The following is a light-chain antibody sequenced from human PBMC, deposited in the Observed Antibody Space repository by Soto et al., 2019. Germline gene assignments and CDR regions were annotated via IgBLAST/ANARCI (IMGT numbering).Light chain of an antibody. V-gene: IGKV3-15*01. CDR1: QSVYSN. CDR2: GAS. J-gene: IGKJ4*01. Sequence: EVLMTQSPATLSVSPGERVTLSCRASQSVYSNLAWYQQKPGQAPRLLIYGASTRATGLPARFSGSGSGTEFTLTISSLQSEDFAVYYCQQYNSWPLTFGGGKKVEIK. CDR3: QQYNSWPLT.